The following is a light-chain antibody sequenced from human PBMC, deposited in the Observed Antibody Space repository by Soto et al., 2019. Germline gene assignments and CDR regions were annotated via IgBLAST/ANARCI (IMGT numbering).Light chain of an antibody. Sequence: QSALTQPASVSGSPEQSITISCTGTSSDVGSYNLVSWYQQHPGKAPKVMIYEATKRPSGVSNRFSGSKSGNTASLTISGLQAEDEADYYCCSYAGSYTLFGGGTKLTVL. CDR2: EAT. CDR1: SSDVGSYNL. V-gene: IGLV2-23*01. CDR3: CSYAGSYTL. J-gene: IGLJ2*01.